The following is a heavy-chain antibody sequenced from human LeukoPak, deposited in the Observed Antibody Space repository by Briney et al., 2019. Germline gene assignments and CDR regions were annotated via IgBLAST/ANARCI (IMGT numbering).Heavy chain of an antibody. CDR2: TYYRSKWYN. Sequence: SQTLSLTCAMSGDSASSNSAAWNWVRHSPSSCIEWLVSTYYRSKWYNDYAVSVKSRITINPDTSKNQFSLQLNSVTPEDTAVYYCARDMWQQRLANWFDPWGQGTLVTVSS. J-gene: IGHJ5*02. CDR3: ARDMWQQRLANWFDP. V-gene: IGHV6-1*01. CDR1: GDSASSNSAA. D-gene: IGHD6-19*01.